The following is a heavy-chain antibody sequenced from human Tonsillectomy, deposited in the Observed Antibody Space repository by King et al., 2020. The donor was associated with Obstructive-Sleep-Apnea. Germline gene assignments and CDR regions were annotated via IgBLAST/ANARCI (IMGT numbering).Heavy chain of an antibody. CDR1: GFTFSSYS. CDR3: ARAKGSGYSYGYDY. J-gene: IGHJ4*02. V-gene: IGHV3-21*01. Sequence: VQLVQSGGGLVKPGGSLRLSCAASGFTFSSYSMNWVRQAPGKGLEWVSSISSSSSYIYYADSVKGRFTISRDNAKNSLYLQMNSLRAEDTAVYYCARAKGSGYSYGYDYWGQGTLVTVSS. D-gene: IGHD5-18*01. CDR2: ISSSSSYI.